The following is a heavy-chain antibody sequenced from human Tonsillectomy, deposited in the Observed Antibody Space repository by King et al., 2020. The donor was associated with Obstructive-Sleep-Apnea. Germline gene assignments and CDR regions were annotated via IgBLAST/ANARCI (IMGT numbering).Heavy chain of an antibody. J-gene: IGHJ6*02. Sequence: VQLVESGGGLVQPGRSLRLSCAASGFTFDDYAMHWVRQAPGKGLEWVSGISWNSGSIGYADSVKGRFTISRDNAKNSLYLQMNSLRAEDTALYYCAKAQGIAVAGDYYYYGMDVWGQGTTVTVSS. CDR1: GFTFDDYA. V-gene: IGHV3-9*01. D-gene: IGHD6-19*01. CDR2: ISWNSGSI. CDR3: AKAQGIAVAGDYYYYGMDV.